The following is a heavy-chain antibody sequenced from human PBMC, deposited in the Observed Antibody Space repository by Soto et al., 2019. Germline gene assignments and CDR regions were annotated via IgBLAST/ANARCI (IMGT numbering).Heavy chain of an antibody. D-gene: IGHD3-10*01. V-gene: IGHV3-23*01. CDR3: AKALAPFGELSGADFDI. CDR1: GFTFSSYA. Sequence: GGSLRLSCAASGFTFSSYAMSWVRQAPGKGLEWVSAISGSGGSTYYADSVKGRFTISRDNSKNTLYLQMNSLRAEDTAVYYCAKALAPFGELSGADFDIWGPGTMVTVS. J-gene: IGHJ3*02. CDR2: ISGSGGST.